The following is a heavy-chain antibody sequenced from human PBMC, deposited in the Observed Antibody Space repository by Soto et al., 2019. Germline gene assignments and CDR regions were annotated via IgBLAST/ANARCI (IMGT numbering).Heavy chain of an antibody. V-gene: IGHV3-20*04. Sequence: GGSLRLSCATSGFTFDDYGMSWVRQLPEKGLEWVAHINWNGATTNYVDSVKGRFTISRDNAKNSLYLQMNSLRDGDTALYYCVRDRTTMFDDWGQGTLVTVSS. CDR1: GFTFDDYG. J-gene: IGHJ4*02. CDR2: INWNGATT. CDR3: VRDRTTMFDD. D-gene: IGHD5-12*01.